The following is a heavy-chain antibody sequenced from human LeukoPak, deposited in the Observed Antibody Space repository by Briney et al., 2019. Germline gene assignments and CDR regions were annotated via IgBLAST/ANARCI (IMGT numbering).Heavy chain of an antibody. D-gene: IGHD2-15*01. J-gene: IGHJ6*03. V-gene: IGHV1-69*06. Sequence: ASVKVSCKASGGTLNSYVISWVRQAPGQGLEWMGGIIPISGTTNYAQKFQGRVTITADKSTSTAYMELSSLRSEDTAVYYCATLCCGSYYMDVWGKGTTVTVSS. CDR3: ATLCCGSYYMDV. CDR2: IIPISGTT. CDR1: GGTLNSYV.